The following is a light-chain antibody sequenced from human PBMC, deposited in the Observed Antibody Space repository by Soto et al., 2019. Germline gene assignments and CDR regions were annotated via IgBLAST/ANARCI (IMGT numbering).Light chain of an antibody. CDR2: RNN. CDR3: AAWDDTVRSYV. Sequence: QSVLTQPPSVSGTPGQRVTISCSGSISNIGNNYVHWFQQLPGTAPKVLSNRNNQRPSGVPDRCSGSKSGTSASLAISGLRSEDEAEYYCAAWDDTVRSYVFGTGTKVTVL. J-gene: IGLJ1*01. CDR1: ISNIGNNY. V-gene: IGLV1-47*01.